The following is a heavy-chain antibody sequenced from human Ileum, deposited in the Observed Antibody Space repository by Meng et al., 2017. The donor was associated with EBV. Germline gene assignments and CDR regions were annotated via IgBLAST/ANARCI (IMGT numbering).Heavy chain of an antibody. CDR1: GFSFSIYW. CDR3: AQGLGAYQIDQ. CDR2: ISSDGSTA. V-gene: IGHV3-74*01. Sequence: EVKLVESGGGLVQPGGSLRLSCAASGFSFSIYWMHWVRQAPGKGLVWVSGISSDGSTATYADSVKGRFSISRDNAKNTLYVQMNSLRGEDTAVYYCAQGLGAYQIDQWGQGILVTVPS. D-gene: IGHD3-16*01. J-gene: IGHJ4*02.